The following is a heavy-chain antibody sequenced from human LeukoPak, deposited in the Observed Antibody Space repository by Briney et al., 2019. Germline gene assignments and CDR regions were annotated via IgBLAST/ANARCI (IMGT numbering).Heavy chain of an antibody. V-gene: IGHV3-33*01. J-gene: IGHJ4*02. D-gene: IGHD6-19*01. CDR2: IWYDGRTK. CDR3: AREWGRIAVAGGPGY. CDR1: GFILSNYG. Sequence: GGSLRLSCEVSGFILSNYGMHWVRQAPGKGLEWVALIWYDGRTKFHADSVKGRFTISRDNFANTLYLQMSSLRVEDTAVYYCAREWGRIAVAGGPGYWGQGALVTVSS.